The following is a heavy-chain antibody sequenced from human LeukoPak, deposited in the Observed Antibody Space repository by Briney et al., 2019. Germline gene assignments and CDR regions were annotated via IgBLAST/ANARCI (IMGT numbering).Heavy chain of an antibody. CDR3: ARVFAAKLEYYYYYMDV. CDR1: GFTVSSNY. CDR2: IYSGGST. V-gene: IGHV3-66*02. Sequence: QPGGSLRLSCAASGFTVSSNYMSWVRQAPGKGLEWVSVIYSGGSTYYADSVKGRFTISRDNSKNTLYLQMNSLRAEDTAVYYCARVFAAKLEYYYYYMDVWGKGTTVTVSS. D-gene: IGHD2-15*01. J-gene: IGHJ6*03.